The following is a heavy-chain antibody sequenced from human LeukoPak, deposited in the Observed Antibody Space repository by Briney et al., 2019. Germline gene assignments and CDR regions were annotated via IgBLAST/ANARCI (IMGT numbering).Heavy chain of an antibody. Sequence: GGSLRLSCAASGFTFSGSAMHWVRQASGKGLEWVGRIRSKTDGGTTDYAAPVKGRFTISRDDSKNTLYLQMNSLKTEDTAVYYCTTAGVQYRDYWGQGTLVTVSS. D-gene: IGHD4-11*01. V-gene: IGHV3-15*01. CDR3: TTAGVQYRDY. J-gene: IGHJ4*02. CDR1: GFTFSGSA. CDR2: IRSKTDGGTT.